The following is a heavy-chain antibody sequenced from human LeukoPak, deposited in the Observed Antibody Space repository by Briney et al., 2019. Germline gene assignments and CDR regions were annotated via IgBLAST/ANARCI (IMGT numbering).Heavy chain of an antibody. CDR3: ARLVRDGLLSSYYYYYYMDV. D-gene: IGHD5-24*01. CDR1: GGTFSSYA. J-gene: IGHJ6*03. V-gene: IGHV1-69*06. CDR2: IIPIFGTA. Sequence: ASVKVSCKASGGTFSSYAISWVRQAPGQGLEWMGGIIPIFGTANYAQKFQGRVTITADKSTSTAYMELSSLRSEDTAVYYCARLVRDGLLSSYYYYYYMDVWGKGTTVTVSS.